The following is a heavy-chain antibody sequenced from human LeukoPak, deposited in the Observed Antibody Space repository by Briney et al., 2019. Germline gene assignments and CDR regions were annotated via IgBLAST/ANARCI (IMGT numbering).Heavy chain of an antibody. CDR3: ARQRGSGCLDY. V-gene: IGHV3-7*01. J-gene: IGHJ4*02. D-gene: IGHD6-19*01. CDR2: IKQDGSGI. Sequence: GGSLRLSCAASRFTLSNYWMSWVRQAPGKGLEWVANIKQDGSGIYYVDSVKGRFTISRDNAKNSLSLQMNSLRAEDTAVYYCARQRGSGCLDYWGQGTLVTVSS. CDR1: RFTLSNYW.